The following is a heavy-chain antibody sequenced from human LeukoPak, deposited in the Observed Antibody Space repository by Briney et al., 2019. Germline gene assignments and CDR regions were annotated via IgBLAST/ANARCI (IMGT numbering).Heavy chain of an antibody. CDR3: TRVLSDSSSAKFDY. J-gene: IGHJ4*02. CDR2: IRSKANSYAT. V-gene: IGHV3-73*01. CDR1: GFTFSGSA. D-gene: IGHD6-13*01. Sequence: GGSLRLSCAASGFTFSGSAMHWVRQASGKGLEWVGRIRSKANSYATAYAASVKGRFTISRDDSKNTAYPQMNSLKTEDTAVYYCTRVLSDSSSAKFDYWGQGTMVTLCS.